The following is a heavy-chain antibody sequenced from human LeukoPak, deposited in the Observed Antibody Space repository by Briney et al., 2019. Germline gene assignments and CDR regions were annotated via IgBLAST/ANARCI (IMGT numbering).Heavy chain of an antibody. V-gene: IGHV3-74*03. Sequence: PGGSLRLPCAASGFTFSSNWMHWVRQDPEKGLVWVSYINPDGTSTKYADSVQGRFTISRDNAKNTLYLQMNSLRVDDTAVYYCAKDLHFGSADYWGQGTLVTVSS. CDR3: AKDLHFGSADY. D-gene: IGHD3-10*01. J-gene: IGHJ4*02. CDR2: INPDGTST. CDR1: GFTFSSNW.